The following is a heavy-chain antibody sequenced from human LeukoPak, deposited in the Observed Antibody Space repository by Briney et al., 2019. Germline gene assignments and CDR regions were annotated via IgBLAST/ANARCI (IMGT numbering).Heavy chain of an antibody. J-gene: IGHJ6*02. CDR1: GFTFIIYA. V-gene: IGHV3-23*01. Sequence: GGSLSLFCAASGFTFIIYAMSWVREARGKGLEWVSAISAGGDTTYYPDSVTGRFTISRDNSKNTLYLQMNSLRGEGTAVSYCSRDCISADCQTLDSFYGMDVWGQGTAVTVSS. D-gene: IGHD2-15*01. CDR3: SRDCISADCQTLDSFYGMDV. CDR2: ISAGGDTT.